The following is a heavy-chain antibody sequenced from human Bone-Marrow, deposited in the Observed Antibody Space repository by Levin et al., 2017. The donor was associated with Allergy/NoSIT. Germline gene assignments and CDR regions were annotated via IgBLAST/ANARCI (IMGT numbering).Heavy chain of an antibody. Sequence: SLKISCAVSGFNVDDYAMHWVRQAPGKGLEWVSGITWNRGKKDYADSVMGRFTISRDSVKNSLYLEMNSLRGEDTALYYCVKDIPGDGSNFDHWGQGTLVTVSS. V-gene: IGHV3-9*01. CDR3: VKDIPGDGSNFDH. D-gene: IGHD5-24*01. CDR2: ITWNRGKK. J-gene: IGHJ4*02. CDR1: GFNVDDYA.